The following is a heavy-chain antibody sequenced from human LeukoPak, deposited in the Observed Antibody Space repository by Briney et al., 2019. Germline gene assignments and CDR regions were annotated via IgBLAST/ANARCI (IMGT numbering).Heavy chain of an antibody. Sequence: GGSLRLSCAASGFTFSDYYMSWIRQAPGKGLEWVSYIGSSGSNIYYADSVKGRFTISRDNAKNSLYLQMNSLVAEDTAVYYCAREGLYYYDSSGYYAHYWGQGTLVTVSS. CDR1: GFTFSDYY. V-gene: IGHV3-11*01. J-gene: IGHJ4*02. CDR3: AREGLYYYDSSGYYAHY. D-gene: IGHD3-22*01. CDR2: IGSSGSNI.